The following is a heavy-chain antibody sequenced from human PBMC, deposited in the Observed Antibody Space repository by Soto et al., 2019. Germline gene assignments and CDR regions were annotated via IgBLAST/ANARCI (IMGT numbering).Heavy chain of an antibody. Sequence: PGGSLRLSCSASGFTFSSYAMHWVRQAPGKGLQYISAISHEGDSTYYTDFVKGRFTISRDNSRNMLYLQMSSLRDEDTAVYYCVKDKRGPIFGVVSLIDHWGQGALVTVSS. D-gene: IGHD3-3*01. CDR3: VKDKRGPIFGVVSLIDH. CDR1: GFTFSSYA. J-gene: IGHJ4*02. V-gene: IGHV3-64D*06. CDR2: ISHEGDST.